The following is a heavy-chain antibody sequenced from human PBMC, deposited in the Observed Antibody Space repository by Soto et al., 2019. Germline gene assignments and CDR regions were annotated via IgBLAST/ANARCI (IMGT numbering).Heavy chain of an antibody. CDR1: GGTFSSYA. V-gene: IGHV1-69*01. D-gene: IGHD6-19*01. J-gene: IGHJ4*02. CDR3: ARDLGSGWYND. CDR2: IIPIFGTA. Sequence: QVQLVQSGAEVKKPGSSVKVSCKTSGGTFSSYAISWVRQAPGQGLEWMGGIIPIFGTANYAQNLQGRVTIAADESTNTAYMELSSLRSEATAVYYCARDLGSGWYNDWGQGTLVTVSS.